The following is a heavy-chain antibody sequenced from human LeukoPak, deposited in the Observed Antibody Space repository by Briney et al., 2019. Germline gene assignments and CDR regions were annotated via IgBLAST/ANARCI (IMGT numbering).Heavy chain of an antibody. V-gene: IGHV4-39*07. CDR1: GGSISSSSYF. CDR3: ARIWKVWGLDV. D-gene: IGHD1-1*01. J-gene: IGHJ6*02. CDR2: IYYSGRT. Sequence: SETLSLTCNVSGGSISSSSYFWAWIRQPPGKGLEWIGSIYYSGRTYNNPSLQSRVTISVDTSKNQFSLKLNSVTAADTAVYYCARIWKVWGLDVWGQGTTVTVSS.